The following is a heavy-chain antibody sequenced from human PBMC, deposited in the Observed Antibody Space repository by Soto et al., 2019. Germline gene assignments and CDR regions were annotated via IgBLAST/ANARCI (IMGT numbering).Heavy chain of an antibody. CDR1: GFKFSDYA. V-gene: IGHV3-23*01. CDR2: ISGGDERT. CDR3: VKDWTGSTCPCMDV. J-gene: IGHJ6*02. Sequence: EVQLLESGGGLVQPGGSPRLSCAASGFKFSDYAMTWVRQAPGKGLEWVSTISGGDERTYYADSVKGRFSISRDNPRNTVYLQMNNLRAEDTALYHCVKDWTGSTCPCMDVWGQGTTVTVSS. D-gene: IGHD6-13*01.